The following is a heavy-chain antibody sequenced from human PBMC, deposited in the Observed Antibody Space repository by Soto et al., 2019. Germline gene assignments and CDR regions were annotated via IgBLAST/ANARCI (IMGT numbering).Heavy chain of an antibody. CDR1: GFSLSTSGVG. V-gene: IGHV2-5*01. D-gene: IGHD6-19*01. J-gene: IGHJ4*02. CDR2: IYWNDDK. Sequence: QITLKESGPTLVKPTQTLTLTCTFSGFSLSTSGVGVGWIRQPPGKALEWLALIYWNDDKRYSPSLKSRLTITKDTSKNQVVLTMTNMDPVDTATYYCAHRLRSLAVAGLGFDYWGQGTLVTVSS. CDR3: AHRLRSLAVAGLGFDY.